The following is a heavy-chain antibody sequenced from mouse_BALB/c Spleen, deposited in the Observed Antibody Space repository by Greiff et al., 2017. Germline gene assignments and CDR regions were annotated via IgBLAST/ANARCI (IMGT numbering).Heavy chain of an antibody. CDR2: ISSGGGST. Sequence: EVQRVESGGGLVKPGGSLKLSCAASGFAFSSYDMSWVRQTPEKRLEWVAYISSGGGSTYYPDTVKGRFTISRDNAKNTLYLQMSSLKSEDTAMYYCSRHGNYVRDAIDYWGQGTSVTVSS. V-gene: IGHV5-12-1*01. J-gene: IGHJ4*01. D-gene: IGHD2-1*01. CDR1: GFAFSSYD. CDR3: SRHGNYVRDAIDY.